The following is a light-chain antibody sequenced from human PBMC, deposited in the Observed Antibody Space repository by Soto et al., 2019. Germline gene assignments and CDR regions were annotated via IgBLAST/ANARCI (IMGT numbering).Light chain of an antibody. CDR1: NIGSKG. CDR2: ADS. V-gene: IGLV3-21*02. CDR3: QVWDSSSDQ. J-gene: IGLJ2*01. Sequence: SYELTQPPLVSVAPGQTARITCGGNNIGSKGVHWYQQKPGQAPMLVVYADSDRPSGIPERFSGSNSGNTATLTISRVEAGDEADYYCQVWDSSSDQFGGGTKLTVL.